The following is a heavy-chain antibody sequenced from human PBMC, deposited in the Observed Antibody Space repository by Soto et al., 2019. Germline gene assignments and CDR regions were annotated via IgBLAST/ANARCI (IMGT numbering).Heavy chain of an antibody. Sequence: QVQLVQSGAEVKKPGASVKVSCKASGYTFTSYAMHWVRQAPGQRLEWMGWINAGNGNTKYSQKFQGRATSTRDTSASTAQMELSSLRSVDTAVYYCMRDAVDIWGQGTIVTGSS. CDR1: GYTFTSYA. CDR2: INAGNGNT. CDR3: MRDAVDI. J-gene: IGHJ3*02. V-gene: IGHV1-3*01.